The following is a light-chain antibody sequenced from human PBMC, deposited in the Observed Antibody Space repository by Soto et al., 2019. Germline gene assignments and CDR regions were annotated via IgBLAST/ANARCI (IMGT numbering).Light chain of an antibody. CDR3: LQYKNSPIT. CDR1: QSISSY. Sequence: DIQMTQSPSSLSASVGDRFTFTCRASQSISSYLNCYQQKPGKAPKRLIFAASSLQSGVPSRFSGSGSGTDFTLTISSLQPEDFATYYCLQYKNSPITFGQGTRLEI. CDR2: AAS. J-gene: IGKJ5*01. V-gene: IGKV1-17*01.